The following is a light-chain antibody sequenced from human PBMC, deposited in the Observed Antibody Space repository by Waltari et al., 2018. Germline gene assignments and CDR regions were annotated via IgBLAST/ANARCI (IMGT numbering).Light chain of an antibody. J-gene: IGLJ3*02. CDR2: GST. CDR1: TGAVASDFY. CDR3: RLHVDGDQVV. Sequence: QTVVTQEPSLPVSPGGTVPPTCASSTGAVASDFYPSWFQQRPGQAPRALIFGSTNKYPLTPALSAGSPLGGKAPLTLSGGQPEAEADYYCRLHVDGDQVVFGGGTKLSVL. V-gene: IGLV7-43*01.